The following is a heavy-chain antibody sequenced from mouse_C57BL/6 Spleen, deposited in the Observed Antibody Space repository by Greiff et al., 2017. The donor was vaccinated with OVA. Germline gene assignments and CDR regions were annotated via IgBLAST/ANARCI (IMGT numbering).Heavy chain of an antibody. D-gene: IGHD2-2*01. V-gene: IGHV1-63*01. Sequence: QVQLQQSGAELVRPGTSVKMSCKASGYTFTNYWIGWAKQRPGNGLEWIGDIYPGGGYTNYNEKFKGKATLTADKSSSTAYMQFSSLTSEDSAIYYCARRIYYGYDGGYAMDYWGQGTSVTVSS. CDR1: GYTFTNYW. CDR2: IYPGGGYT. CDR3: ARRIYYGYDGGYAMDY. J-gene: IGHJ4*01.